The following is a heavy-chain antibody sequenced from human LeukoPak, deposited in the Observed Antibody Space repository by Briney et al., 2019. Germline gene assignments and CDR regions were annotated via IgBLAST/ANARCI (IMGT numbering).Heavy chain of an antibody. Sequence: PGGSLRLSCAASGFTFSSYAMHWVRQAPGKGLEWVAVISYDGSNKYYADSVKGRFTISRDNSKNTLYLQMNSLGAEDTAVYYCAEESGGYFDYWGQGTLVTVSS. CDR1: GFTFSSYA. V-gene: IGHV3-30*04. J-gene: IGHJ4*02. CDR3: AEESGGYFDY. D-gene: IGHD1-1*01. CDR2: ISYDGSNK.